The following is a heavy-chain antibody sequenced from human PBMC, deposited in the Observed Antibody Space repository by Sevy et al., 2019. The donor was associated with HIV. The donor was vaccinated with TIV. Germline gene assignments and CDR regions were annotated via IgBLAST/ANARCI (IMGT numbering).Heavy chain of an antibody. CDR3: AKGDRSSYGIDV. CDR1: GFTFGTYV. J-gene: IGHJ6*02. Sequence: GGSLRLSCAASGFTFGTYVMNWVRQAPGKGLEWVSGISGSGGSTYYADSVKGRITISRDNSKKTVYLQMKSLTAEDTAVYYCAKGDRSSYGIDVWGQATTVTVSS. V-gene: IGHV3-23*01. CDR2: ISGSGGST. D-gene: IGHD2-15*01.